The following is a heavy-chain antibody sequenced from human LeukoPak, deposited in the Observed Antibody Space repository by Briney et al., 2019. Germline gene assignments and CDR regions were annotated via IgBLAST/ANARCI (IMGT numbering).Heavy chain of an antibody. Sequence: GASVKVSCKASGYTFTGYYMHWVRQAPGQGLEWMGWINPNSGGTNYAQKFQGRVTMTRDTSISTAYMELSGLRFEDTAVYYCASDIARGGDCWGQGTLVTVSS. D-gene: IGHD2-21*01. V-gene: IGHV1-2*02. CDR2: INPNSGGT. CDR1: GYTFTGYY. CDR3: ASDIARGGDC. J-gene: IGHJ4*02.